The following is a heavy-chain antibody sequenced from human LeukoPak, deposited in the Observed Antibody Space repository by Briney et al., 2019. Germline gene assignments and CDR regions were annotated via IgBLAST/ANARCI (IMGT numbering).Heavy chain of an antibody. D-gene: IGHD3-9*01. V-gene: IGHV1-8*02. CDR3: ARGSYNILTGSSRFDP. CDR1: GYTFTGYY. J-gene: IGHJ5*02. Sequence: GASVKVSCKASGYTFTGYYMHWVRQAPGQGLEWMGWMNPHSGHTGYAQKFQGRVTMTRNTSISTAYVELSSLRSEDTAVYYCARGSYNILTGSSRFDPWGQGTLVTVSS. CDR2: MNPHSGHT.